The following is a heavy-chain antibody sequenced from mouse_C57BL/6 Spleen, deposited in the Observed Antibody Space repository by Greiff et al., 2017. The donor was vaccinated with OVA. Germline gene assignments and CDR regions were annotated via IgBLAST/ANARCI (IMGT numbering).Heavy chain of an antibody. CDR3: ARYPPYYAMDY. CDR2: IDPSDSAT. Sequence: QVQLQQPGAELVRPGSSVKLSCKASGYTFTSYWMHWVEQRPIQGLEWIGNIDPSDSATHYNQKFKDKATLTVDKSSSTAYMQLSSLTSEDSAVYYCARYPPYYAMDYWGQGTSVTVSS. J-gene: IGHJ4*01. CDR1: GYTFTSYW. V-gene: IGHV1-52*01.